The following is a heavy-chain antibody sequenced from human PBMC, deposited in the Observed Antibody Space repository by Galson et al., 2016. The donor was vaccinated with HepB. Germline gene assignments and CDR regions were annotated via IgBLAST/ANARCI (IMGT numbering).Heavy chain of an antibody. CDR1: GGSLSGYY. V-gene: IGHV4-34*01. J-gene: IGHJ2*01. CDR2: TNHVGST. D-gene: IGHD1-1*01. Sequence: ETLSLTCDVSGGSLSGYYWSWIRQSPGKGLEWIGETNHVGSTYYNPSLQSRVTISVDTSKNQFSLTVMSVTAADTAVYYCARTTRERFFDLWGRGTLVTVSS. CDR3: ARTTRERFFDL.